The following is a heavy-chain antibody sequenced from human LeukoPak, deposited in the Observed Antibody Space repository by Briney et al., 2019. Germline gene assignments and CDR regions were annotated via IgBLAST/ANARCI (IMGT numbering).Heavy chain of an antibody. CDR2: IKYSGRT. V-gene: IGHV4-30-4*01. D-gene: IGHD3-3*01. CDR3: ARDFAP. CDR1: GGSISSGDYY. J-gene: IGHJ5*02. Sequence: SETLSLTCTVSGGSISSGDYYWSWIRQPPGKGLEWIGYIKYSGRTHYNPSLRSRVSISVDTSKNQFSLKMSSVTAADTAVYYCARDFAPWGQGTLVTVSS.